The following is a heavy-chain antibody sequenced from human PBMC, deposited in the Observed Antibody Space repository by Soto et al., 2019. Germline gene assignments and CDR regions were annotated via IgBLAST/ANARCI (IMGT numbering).Heavy chain of an antibody. Sequence: XQTLSLPSAISGDSGSSTSAACDLVRHSPSRGLEWLGRTYYRSKWYNDYAVSVKSRITINPDTSKNQFSLQLNSVTPEDTAVYYCARDFVLGNVDPFDYWGQGTLVTVSS. CDR1: GDSGSSTSAA. CDR2: TYYRSKWYN. CDR3: ARDFVLGNVDPFDY. J-gene: IGHJ4*02. V-gene: IGHV6-1*01. D-gene: IGHD1-1*01.